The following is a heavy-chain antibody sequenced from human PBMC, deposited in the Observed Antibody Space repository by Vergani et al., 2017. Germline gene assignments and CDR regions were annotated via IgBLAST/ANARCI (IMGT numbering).Heavy chain of an antibody. V-gene: IGHV4-61*02. D-gene: IGHD1-26*01. CDR2: ILGSGTA. J-gene: IGHJ4*02. Sequence: QVQLQESGPGLVKPSQTLSITCTVSGASMSSVGYYWTWIRQSAGKRLEWIVDILGSGTANYNPSFQGRFSMSVATSTTQFSLTLSSVNATDTAVYYCARGDRAGGYRGTDSWGQGTRVTVSS. CDR3: ARGDRAGGYRGTDS. CDR1: GASMSSVGYY.